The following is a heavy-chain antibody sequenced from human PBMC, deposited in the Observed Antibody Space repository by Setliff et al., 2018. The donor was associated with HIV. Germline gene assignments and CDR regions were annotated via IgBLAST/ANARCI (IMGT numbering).Heavy chain of an antibody. CDR2: IRSKAYGGTT. CDR3: TRGSDYYDSSGYYWSFDY. Sequence: GGSLRLSCAASGFTFGDYAMTWVRQAPGKGLEWVGFIRSKAYGGTTEYAASVRGRFTISRADSKSIAYLQMNSLTTEDTAVYYCTRGSDYYDSSGYYWSFDYWGQGTLVTVS. CDR1: GFTFGDYA. D-gene: IGHD3-22*01. J-gene: IGHJ4*02. V-gene: IGHV3-49*04.